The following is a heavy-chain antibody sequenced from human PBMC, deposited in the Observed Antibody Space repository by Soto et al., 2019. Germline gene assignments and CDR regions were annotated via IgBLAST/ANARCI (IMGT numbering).Heavy chain of an antibody. D-gene: IGHD1-26*01. Sequence: EVQVVESGGGLVQPGGSLRLSCSFTFSMYSMSWVRQAPGKGLEWVASISSGGSYIKYADSVKGRFTISRDNAKNSVSLQMNSLRVYDTAVYFCTRDQGGSYDSWFDPWGQGTLVTVSS. CDR3: TRDQGGSYDSWFDP. CDR2: ISSGGSYI. CDR1: FTFSMYS. V-gene: IGHV3-21*01. J-gene: IGHJ5*02.